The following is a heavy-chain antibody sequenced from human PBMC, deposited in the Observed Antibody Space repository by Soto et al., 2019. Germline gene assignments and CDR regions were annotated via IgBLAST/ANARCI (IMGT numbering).Heavy chain of an antibody. V-gene: IGHV3-48*04. Sequence: GGSLRLSCAASGFTFSNYGMNWARQAPGMGLEWVAHIDSRAATISYGESVRGRFTISRDDAKNSLYLQLSSLRADDTAIYYCARDRDGIEDFDSWGLGTLVTVSS. CDR2: IDSRAATI. J-gene: IGHJ5*01. CDR3: ARDRDGIEDFDS. D-gene: IGHD1-26*01. CDR1: GFTFSNYG.